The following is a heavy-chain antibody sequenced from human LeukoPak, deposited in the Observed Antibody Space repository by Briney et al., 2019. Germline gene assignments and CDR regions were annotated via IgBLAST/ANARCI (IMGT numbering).Heavy chain of an antibody. CDR2: IGIDSGNT. Sequence: GGSLRLSCTASGFPFIEYSMNWVRQAPGKGLEWISYIGIDSGNTKYADSVRGRFTISADKAKNSLYLQMNSLRVEDTAVYYCARDHNYAFDNWGQGTLVSIAS. D-gene: IGHD1-1*01. J-gene: IGHJ4*02. V-gene: IGHV3-48*01. CDR3: ARDHNYAFDN. CDR1: GFPFIEYS.